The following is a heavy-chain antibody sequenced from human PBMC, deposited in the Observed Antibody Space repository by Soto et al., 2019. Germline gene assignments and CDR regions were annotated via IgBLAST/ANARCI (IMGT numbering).Heavy chain of an antibody. J-gene: IGHJ6*02. V-gene: IGHV4-30-2*01. CDR1: GGSISSGGYS. CDR3: ARDSDQYCSGGSCFKWGMDV. D-gene: IGHD2-15*01. CDR2: IYHSGST. Sequence: LSLTCAVSGGSISSGGYSWSWIRQPPGKGLEWIGYIYHSGSTYYNPSLKSRVTISVDRSKNQFSLKLSSVTAADTAVYYCARDSDQYCSGGSCFKWGMDVWGQGTTVTVSS.